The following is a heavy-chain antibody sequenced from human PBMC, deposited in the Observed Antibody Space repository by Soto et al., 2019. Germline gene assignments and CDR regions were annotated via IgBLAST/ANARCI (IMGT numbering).Heavy chain of an antibody. J-gene: IGHJ6*02. V-gene: IGHV4-34*01. D-gene: IGHD6-6*01. CDR1: GGSFSGYY. CDR2: INHSGST. Sequence: SETLSLTCAVYGGSFSGYYWRWIRQPPGKGLEWIGEINHSGSTNYNPSLKSRVTISVDTSKNQFSLKRSSVTAADTAVYYCARGGIAARPKNYYYYGMDVWGQGTTVTVSS. CDR3: ARGGIAARPKNYYYYGMDV.